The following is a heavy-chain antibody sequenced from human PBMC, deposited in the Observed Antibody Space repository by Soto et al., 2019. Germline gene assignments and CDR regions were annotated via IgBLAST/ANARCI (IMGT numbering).Heavy chain of an antibody. CDR3: TSRGY. CDR2: SRNKAKSYTT. Sequence: EAQLVESGGGLVQPGGSLRLSCAASGFTFSDHYMEWVRQAPGKGLEWVGRSRNKAKSYTTDYAASVKGRFTISRDDSKNSVHLQMSSLETEDTAVYYCTSRGYWGQGTLVTVSS. V-gene: IGHV3-72*01. CDR1: GFTFSDHY. J-gene: IGHJ4*02.